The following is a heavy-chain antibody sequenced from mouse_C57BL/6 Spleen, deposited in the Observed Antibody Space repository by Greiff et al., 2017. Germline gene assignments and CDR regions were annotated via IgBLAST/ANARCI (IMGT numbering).Heavy chain of an antibody. CDR1: GYTFTSYW. CDR3: AREDYYGSSLAY. D-gene: IGHD1-1*01. CDR2: IDPYSGGT. Sequence: VQLQQPGAELVKPGASVKLSCKASGYTFTSYWMHWVKQRPGRGLEWIGRIDPYSGGTKYNEKFKSKATLTVDKPSSTAYMQLSSLTSEDSAVYYCAREDYYGSSLAYWGQGTLVTVSA. J-gene: IGHJ3*01. V-gene: IGHV1-72*01.